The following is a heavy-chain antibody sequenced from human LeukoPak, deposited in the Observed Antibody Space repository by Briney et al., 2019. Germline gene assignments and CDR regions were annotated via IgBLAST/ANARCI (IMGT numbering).Heavy chain of an antibody. CDR3: AGQTHFEP. CDR2: IYSGGST. V-gene: IGHV3-53*01. Sequence: XRXAPGKGLEWVSVIYSGGSTYYADSVKGRFTISRDNSKNTLYLQMNSLRAEDTAVYYCAGQTHFEPWGQGTLVTVSS. J-gene: IGHJ5*02.